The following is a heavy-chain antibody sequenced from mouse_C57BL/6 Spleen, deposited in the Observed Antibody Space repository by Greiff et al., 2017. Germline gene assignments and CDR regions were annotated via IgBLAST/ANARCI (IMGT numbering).Heavy chain of an antibody. V-gene: IGHV1-69*01. J-gene: IGHJ3*01. Sequence: QVQLQQPGAELVMPGASVKLSCKASGYTFTSYWMHWVKQRPGQGLEWIGEIDPSDSYTNYNQKFKGKSTLTVDKSSSTAYMQLSSLTSEDSAVXYCARSGSSTFAYWGQGTLVTVSA. D-gene: IGHD1-1*01. CDR1: GYTFTSYW. CDR3: ARSGSSTFAY. CDR2: IDPSDSYT.